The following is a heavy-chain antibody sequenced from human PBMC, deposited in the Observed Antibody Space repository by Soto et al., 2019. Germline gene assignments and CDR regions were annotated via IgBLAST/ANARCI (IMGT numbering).Heavy chain of an antibody. D-gene: IGHD1-20*01. CDR1: GYSFSDYD. Sequence: ASVKVSCKASGYSFSDYDINWVRQATGQGPEWMGWMNPNSGNTGYAQKFQGRVTMTRNTSINTAYMELSSLGSEDTAVYYCARDNRYNWNDWGWFDPWGHGTLVTVSS. J-gene: IGHJ5*02. CDR3: ARDNRYNWNDWGWFDP. V-gene: IGHV1-8*01. CDR2: MNPNSGNT.